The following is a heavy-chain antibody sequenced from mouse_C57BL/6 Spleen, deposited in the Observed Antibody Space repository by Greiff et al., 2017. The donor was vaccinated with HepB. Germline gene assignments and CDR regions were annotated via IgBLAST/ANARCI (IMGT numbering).Heavy chain of an antibody. CDR2: INPSSGYT. Sequence: QVQLKESGAELARPGASVKMSCKASGYTFTSYTMHWVKQRPGQGLEWIGYINPSSGYTKYNQKFKDKATLTADKSSSTAYMQLSSLTSEDSAVYYCARSSTFQACDYWGQGTTLTVSS. CDR1: GYTFTSYT. D-gene: IGHD2-1*01. CDR3: ARSSTFQACDY. J-gene: IGHJ2*01. V-gene: IGHV1-4*01.